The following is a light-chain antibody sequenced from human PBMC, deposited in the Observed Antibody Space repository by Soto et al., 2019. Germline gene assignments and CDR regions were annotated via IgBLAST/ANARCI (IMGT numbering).Light chain of an antibody. CDR3: AAWDDTLNGTL. CDR1: RSNVGRNA. V-gene: IGLV1-44*01. J-gene: IGLJ2*01. CDR2: ATN. Sequence: QAVVTQPPSASGTPGQTVTISCSGSRSNVGRNAVSWYQQVPGMAPNLLVFATNKRPSGVPDRFSGSASGASASLAISGLQSEDEADYYCAAWDDTLNGTLFGGGTKLTVL.